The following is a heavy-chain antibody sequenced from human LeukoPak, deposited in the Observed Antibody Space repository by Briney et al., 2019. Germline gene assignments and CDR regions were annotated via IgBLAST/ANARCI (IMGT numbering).Heavy chain of an antibody. V-gene: IGHV3-23*01. CDR1: GFTFDKYA. Sequence: QTGGSLRLSCAASGFTFDKYAMSWVRQAPGKGLEWVSLISGSTGNTYYADSVQGRFIISRDTSKDMLFLRMNSLRAEDTAVYYCAKVLAGAGTRPLGYWGQGTLVTVSS. CDR3: AKVLAGAGTRPLGY. CDR2: ISGSTGNT. J-gene: IGHJ4*02. D-gene: IGHD1-26*01.